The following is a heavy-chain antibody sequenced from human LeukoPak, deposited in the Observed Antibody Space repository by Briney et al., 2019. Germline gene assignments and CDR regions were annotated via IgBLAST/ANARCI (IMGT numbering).Heavy chain of an antibody. Sequence: GGSLRLSCAASGFTFDDYAMHWVRQGPGKGLEWVSLISGDGGRTYYADSVQGRFTISRDNSKKSLYLQMNSLRTEDTAFYYCAKDTRGYSYAADYWGQGTLVTVSS. D-gene: IGHD5-18*01. J-gene: IGHJ4*02. V-gene: IGHV3-43*02. CDR2: ISGDGGRT. CDR3: AKDTRGYSYAADY. CDR1: GFTFDDYA.